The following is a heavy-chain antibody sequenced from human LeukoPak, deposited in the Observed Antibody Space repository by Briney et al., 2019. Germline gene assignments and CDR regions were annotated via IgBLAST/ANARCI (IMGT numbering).Heavy chain of an antibody. J-gene: IGHJ4*02. D-gene: IGHD3-10*01. V-gene: IGHV3-53*01. CDR1: GFSISSNY. CDR2: IYSGGAT. CDR3: AKGVGVRGIIPQTLDY. Sequence: GSLRLSCAASGFSISSNYMTWVRQAPGKGLEWVSVIYSGGATYFADSVKGRFTISRDNSKNTLYLQMNSLRVDDTATYYCAKGVGVRGIIPQTLDYWGQGTLVLVSS.